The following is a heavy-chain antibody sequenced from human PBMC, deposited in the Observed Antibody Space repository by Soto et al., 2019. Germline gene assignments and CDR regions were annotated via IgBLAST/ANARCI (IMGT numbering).Heavy chain of an antibody. CDR2: IYYSGST. J-gene: IGHJ5*02. D-gene: IGHD2-2*01. V-gene: IGHV4-61*01. CDR1: GGSFSSGRYY. Sequence: PXETLSLTFTVSGGSFSSGRYYWSWIRQPPGKGLEWIGYIYYSGSTNYNPSLKSRVTISVDTSKNQFSLKLSSVTAADTAVYYCERYTSWSQNWFDPWGQGTLVTVSS. CDR3: ERYTSWSQNWFDP.